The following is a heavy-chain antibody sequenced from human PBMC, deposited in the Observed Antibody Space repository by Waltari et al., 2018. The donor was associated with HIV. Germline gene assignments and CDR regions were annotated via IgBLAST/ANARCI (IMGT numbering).Heavy chain of an antibody. V-gene: IGHV4-38-2*01. CDR2: VFHSGST. Sequence: QVQLQESGPGLVKPSDTLSLTCAVSDFSISSGHYWGWIRQSPGKGLEWIGSVFHSGSTCYKPSFKSRVSISVDTSKNSLYLQMNSLGDEDTAVYYCARGKATEAGLDYWGQGTLVTVSS. D-gene: IGHD1-26*01. J-gene: IGHJ4*02. CDR1: DFSISSGHY. CDR3: ARGKATEAGLDY.